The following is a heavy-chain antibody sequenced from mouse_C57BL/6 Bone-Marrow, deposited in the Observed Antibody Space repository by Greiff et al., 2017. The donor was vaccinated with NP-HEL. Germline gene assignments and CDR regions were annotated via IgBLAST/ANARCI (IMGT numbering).Heavy chain of an antibody. CDR1: GYTFTSYW. D-gene: IGHD2-4*01. Sequence: VQLVESGTELVKPGASVKLSCKASGYTFTSYWMHWVKQRPGQGLEWIGNINPSNGGTNYNEKFKSKATLTVDKSSSTAYMQLSSLTSEDSAVYYCARFPMIRSYAMDYWGQGTSVTVSS. CDR3: ARFPMIRSYAMDY. V-gene: IGHV1-53*01. CDR2: INPSNGGT. J-gene: IGHJ4*01.